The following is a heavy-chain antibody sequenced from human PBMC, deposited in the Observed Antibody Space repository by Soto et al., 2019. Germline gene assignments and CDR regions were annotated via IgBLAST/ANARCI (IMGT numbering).Heavy chain of an antibody. CDR2: IYYSGST. D-gene: IGHD3-9*01. J-gene: IGHJ3*02. CDR1: GGSISSGDYY. CDR3: ARLTQYDSVNGYYNVRAFDI. Sequence: PSETLSLTCTVSGGSISSGDYYWSWIRQPPGKGLEWIGYIYYSGSTYYNPSLKSRVTISVDTSKNQFSLKLSSVTAADTAVYYCARLTQYDSVNGYYNVRAFDICGQGKMVTVSS. V-gene: IGHV4-30-4*01.